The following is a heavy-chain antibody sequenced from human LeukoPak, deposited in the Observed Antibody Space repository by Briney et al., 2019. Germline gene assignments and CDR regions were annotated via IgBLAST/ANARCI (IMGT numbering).Heavy chain of an antibody. J-gene: IGHJ6*02. Sequence: SETLSLTCAVYGGSLSGYYWSWIRQPPGKGLEWIGEINHSGSTNYNPSLKSRVTISVDTSKNQFSLKLSSVTAADTAVYYCARVGEYSDFWSGYYYYYGMDVWGQGTTVTVSS. CDR3: ARVGEYSDFWSGYYYYYGMDV. CDR1: GGSLSGYY. CDR2: INHSGST. V-gene: IGHV4-34*01. D-gene: IGHD3-3*01.